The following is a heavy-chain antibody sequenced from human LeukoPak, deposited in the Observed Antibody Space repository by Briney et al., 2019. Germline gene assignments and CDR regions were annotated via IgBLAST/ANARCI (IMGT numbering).Heavy chain of an antibody. CDR1: GFTFSSYA. J-gene: IGHJ6*02. V-gene: IGHV3-23*01. CDR3: AKGPDYYDSSGYYWRDYYGMDV. Sequence: AGGSLRLSCAASGFTFSSYAMSWVRQAPGKGLEWVSAISGSGGSTYYADSVKGRFTISRDNSKNTLYLEMNSLRAEDTAVYYCAKGPDYYDSSGYYWRDYYGMDVWGQGTTVTVSS. D-gene: IGHD3-22*01. CDR2: ISGSGGST.